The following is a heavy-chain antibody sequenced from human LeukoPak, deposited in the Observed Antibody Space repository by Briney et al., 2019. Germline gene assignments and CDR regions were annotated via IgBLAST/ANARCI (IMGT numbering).Heavy chain of an antibody. CDR2: ISSSSSYI. J-gene: IGHJ4*02. V-gene: IGHV3-21*04. CDR3: AKIVNYYGSGSYYTTLDY. Sequence: GGSLRLSCAASGFTFSSYSMNWVRQAPGKGLEWVSSISSSSSYIYYADSVKGRFTISRDNSKNTLYLQMNSLRAEDTAVYYCAKIVNYYGSGSYYTTLDYWGQGTLVTVSS. CDR1: GFTFSSYS. D-gene: IGHD3-10*01.